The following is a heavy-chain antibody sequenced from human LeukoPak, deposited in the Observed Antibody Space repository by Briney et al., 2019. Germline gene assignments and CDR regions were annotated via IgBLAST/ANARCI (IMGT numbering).Heavy chain of an antibody. D-gene: IGHD3-22*01. CDR1: GDSMSSHY. V-gene: IGHV4-59*11. CDR3: ARVRVSSGSHPWYFDY. J-gene: IGHJ4*02. CDR2: IHVSGTT. Sequence: PSETLSLTCTVSGDSMSSHYWSWIRHSPGKGLEWIGLIHVSGTTNYKPSLQSRVSISQDTCNNQFSLKLSSVTAADTAVYYCARVRVSSGSHPWYFDYWGQGTLVTVSS.